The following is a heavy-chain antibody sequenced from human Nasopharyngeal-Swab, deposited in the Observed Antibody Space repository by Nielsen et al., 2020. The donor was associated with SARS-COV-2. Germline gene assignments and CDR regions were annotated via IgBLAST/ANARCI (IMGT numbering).Heavy chain of an antibody. V-gene: IGHV3-9*01. CDR3: AKDSARIVGAPTAAFDF. J-gene: IGHJ4*02. Sequence: SLKISCAASGFTFDDYAMHWVRQAPGKGLEWVSGINWNSGSIGYADSVKGRFTISRDNAKNSLYLQMNSLRPEDTALYYCAKDSARIVGAPTAAFDFWGQGTLVTVSS. CDR2: INWNSGSI. CDR1: GFTFDDYA. D-gene: IGHD1-26*01.